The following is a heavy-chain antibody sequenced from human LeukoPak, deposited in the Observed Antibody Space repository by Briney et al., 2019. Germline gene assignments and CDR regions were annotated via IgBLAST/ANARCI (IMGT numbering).Heavy chain of an antibody. D-gene: IGHD1-1*01. J-gene: IGHJ4*02. CDR2: IYHSGNT. CDR3: ARLTRRSGNYFDS. Sequence: PSETLSLTCAVSGGSISSSNWWGWVRQPPGKGLEWIGEIYHSGNTNYNPSLESRVTISVDKSKNQFSLKLTSVTAADTVVYYCARLTRRSGNYFDSWGQGTLVTVSS. V-gene: IGHV4-4*02. CDR1: GGSISSSNW.